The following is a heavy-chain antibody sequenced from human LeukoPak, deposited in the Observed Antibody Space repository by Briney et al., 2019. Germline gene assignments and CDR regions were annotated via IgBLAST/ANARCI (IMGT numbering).Heavy chain of an antibody. CDR3: ARSRSSDMVMGAFDI. V-gene: IGHV1-69*06. CDR1: GGTCSSYA. Sequence: TSVKVSCKASGGTCSSYAISWVRRGPGQGLGWMGGMMPSFGTADYAQKVQGRVTSTADKSKSTAYMELSRLRYADNALYSCARSRSSDMVMGAFDIWGQGTMVTVSS. J-gene: IGHJ3*02. CDR2: MMPSFGTA. D-gene: IGHD5-18*01.